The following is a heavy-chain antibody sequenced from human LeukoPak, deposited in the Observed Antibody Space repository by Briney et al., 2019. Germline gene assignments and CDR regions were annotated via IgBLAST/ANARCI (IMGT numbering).Heavy chain of an antibody. CDR2: IIPIFGTA. CDR3: ATIGKAYIYYFDY. D-gene: IGHD1-1*01. Sequence: SVKVSCKASGGTFSSYAISWVRQAPGQGLEWMGRIIPIFGTANYAQEFQGRVTITTDESTSTAYMELSSLRSEDTAVYYCATIGKAYIYYFDYWGQGTLVTDSS. J-gene: IGHJ4*02. V-gene: IGHV1-69*05. CDR1: GGTFSSYA.